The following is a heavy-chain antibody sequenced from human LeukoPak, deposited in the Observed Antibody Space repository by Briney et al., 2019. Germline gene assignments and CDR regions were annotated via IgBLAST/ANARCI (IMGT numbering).Heavy chain of an antibody. V-gene: IGHV3-30*18. D-gene: IGHD3-3*01. CDR3: AKHTPPRFLEWLPNAPYFDY. Sequence: GRSLRLSCAASGFTFSSYGMHWVRQAPGKGLEWVAVISYDGSNKYYADSVKGRFTISRDNSKNTLYLQMNSLRAEGTAVYYCAKHTPPRFLEWLPNAPYFDYWGQGTLVTVSS. J-gene: IGHJ4*02. CDR2: ISYDGSNK. CDR1: GFTFSSYG.